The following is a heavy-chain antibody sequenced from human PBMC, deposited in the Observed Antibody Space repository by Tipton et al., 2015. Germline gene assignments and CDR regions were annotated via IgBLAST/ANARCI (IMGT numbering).Heavy chain of an antibody. CDR1: GGSISTYS. Sequence: TLSLTCTVSGGSISTYSWNWIRQPPGKGLEWIGYIYSSGRTNYNPSLKSRVTISLDTSKSQFSLNLSSVTAADTAVYYCARETLGVDYWGQGTLVTVSS. CDR3: ARETLGVDY. CDR2: IYSSGRT. D-gene: IGHD3-16*01. J-gene: IGHJ4*02. V-gene: IGHV4-59*01.